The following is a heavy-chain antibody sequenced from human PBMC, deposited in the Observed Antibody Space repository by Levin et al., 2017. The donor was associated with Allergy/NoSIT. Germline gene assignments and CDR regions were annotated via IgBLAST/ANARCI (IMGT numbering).Heavy chain of an antibody. CDR2: IHYSGTT. Sequence: PSETLSLTCTVSGGSISGHHWSWIRQPPGKALEWIGNIHYSGTTKYNPSLKSRVTISVDTSKNQFSLKLSSVTAADTAVYYWGRDRSIKNPDGHLWYHGMDGWGQGTTVSVSS. CDR3: GRDRSIKNPDGHLWYHGMDG. V-gene: IGHV4-59*11. J-gene: IGHJ6*02. D-gene: IGHD2-21*01. CDR1: GGSISGHH.